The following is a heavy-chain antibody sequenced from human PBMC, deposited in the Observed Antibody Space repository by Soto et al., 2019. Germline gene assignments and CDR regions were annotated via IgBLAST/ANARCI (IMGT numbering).Heavy chain of an antibody. CDR2: IYCDDDE. CDR3: AHGSCSSADCYPNPYLDY. D-gene: IGHD2-2*01. J-gene: IGHJ4*02. V-gene: IGHV2-5*02. Sequence: QITLKESGPTLVNPTQTLTLTCTFSGFSLSTTAEGVGWIRQPPGKALEWLALIYCDDDERYSPSLKSRLTITKDTSKNQVVLTMTNVDPVDTATYYCAHGSCSSADCYPNPYLDYWGQGILVTVSS. CDR1: GFSLSTTAEG.